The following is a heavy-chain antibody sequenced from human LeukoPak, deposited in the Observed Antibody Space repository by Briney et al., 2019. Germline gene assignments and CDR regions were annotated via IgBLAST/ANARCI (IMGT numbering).Heavy chain of an antibody. V-gene: IGHV3-13*01. CDR3: ARGKNGDGYVVVDY. CDR1: ALTVVSDD. CDR2: SDSTGDT. Sequence: GGSLRLSCAAVALTVVSDDTYCVRQTGKRLEWVAASDSTGDTYYLDSVKGRFTISRETVKNSLSLQMNSLRVGDTGVYYCARGKNGDGYVVVDYWGQGVLVTVSS. J-gene: IGHJ4*02. D-gene: IGHD5-24*01.